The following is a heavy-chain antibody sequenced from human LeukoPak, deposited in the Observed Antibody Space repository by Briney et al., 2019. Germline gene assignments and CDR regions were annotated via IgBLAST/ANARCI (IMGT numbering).Heavy chain of an antibody. J-gene: IGHJ4*02. CDR3: ASGVVRRGYYFDY. CDR2: IYTSGST. V-gene: IGHV4-61*02. D-gene: IGHD2-21*01. CDR1: GGSISSGSYY. Sequence: SQTQSLTCTVSGGSISSGSYYWSWIRQPAGKGLEWIGRIYTSGSTNYNPSLKSRVTISVDTSKNQFSLKLSSVTAADTAVYYCASGVVRRGYYFDYWGQGTLVTVSS.